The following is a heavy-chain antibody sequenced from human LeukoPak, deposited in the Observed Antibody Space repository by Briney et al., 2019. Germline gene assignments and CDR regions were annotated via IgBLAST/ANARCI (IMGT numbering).Heavy chain of an antibody. CDR1: GGSISSYY. CDR2: IYYSGST. Sequence: SETLSLTCTVSGGSISSYYWSWIRQPPGKGLEWIGYIYYSGSTNYNPSLKSRVTISVDTSKNQFSLKLSSVTAADTAVYYCARETKSYSRSFYFDYWGQGTLVTVSS. D-gene: IGHD6-13*01. J-gene: IGHJ4*02. CDR3: ARETKSYSRSFYFDY. V-gene: IGHV4-59*01.